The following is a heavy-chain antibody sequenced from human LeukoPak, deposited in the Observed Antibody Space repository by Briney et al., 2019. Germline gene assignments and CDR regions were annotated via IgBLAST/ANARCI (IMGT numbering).Heavy chain of an antibody. J-gene: IGHJ4*02. Sequence: GGSLRLSCAASGFTFSSYAMSWVRQAPGKGLEWVSGISGSGGTTYHADSVKGQFTISRDNSKNTLYLQMNSLRAEDRAVYYCAKESDGGYYLLFDYWGQGTLVTVSS. CDR1: GFTFSSYA. CDR3: AKESDGGYYLLFDY. CDR2: ISGSGGTT. V-gene: IGHV3-23*01. D-gene: IGHD3-22*01.